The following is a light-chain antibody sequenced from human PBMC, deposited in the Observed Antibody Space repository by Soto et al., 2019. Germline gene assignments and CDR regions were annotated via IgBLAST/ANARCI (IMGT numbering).Light chain of an antibody. CDR2: KAS. CDR3: QQYNGYWT. Sequence: DIQMTQSPSTLSASVGDRVTITCRARQSISSWLAWYQQKPGKAPTLLIYKASSLESGVPSRFSGSGSGTEFTLTISSLQPDDFATYYCQQYNGYWTFGQGTKVEIK. J-gene: IGKJ1*01. CDR1: QSISSW. V-gene: IGKV1-5*03.